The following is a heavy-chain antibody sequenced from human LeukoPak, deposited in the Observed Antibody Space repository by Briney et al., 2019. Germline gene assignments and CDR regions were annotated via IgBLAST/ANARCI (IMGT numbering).Heavy chain of an antibody. J-gene: IGHJ4*02. CDR1: GFSFRSYE. CDR2: IGSSGSMI. D-gene: IGHD1-7*01. CDR3: ATAGNYRFDY. V-gene: IGHV3-48*03. Sequence: PGGSLRLSCAASGFSFRSYEMNWVRQAPGKGLEWVSYIGSSGSMIYYADSVKGRFTISRDNAKNTLYLQMDSLRADDTAVYYCATAGNYRFDYWGQGTLVTVSS.